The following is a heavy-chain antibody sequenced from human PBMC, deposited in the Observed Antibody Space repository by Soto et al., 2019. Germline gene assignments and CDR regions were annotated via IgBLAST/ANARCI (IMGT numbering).Heavy chain of an antibody. CDR1: CGSISIYY. CDR2: IYYSGST. CDR3: ARHYDFWSGYYRSNWFDP. D-gene: IGHD3-3*01. J-gene: IGHJ5*02. V-gene: IGHV4-59*08. Sequence: SETLSLTCPFACGSISIYYWSWIRQPPGKGLEWIGYIYYSGSTTYNPSLKSRVTISVDTSKNQFSLKLSSVTAADTAVYYCARHYDFWSGYYRSNWFDPWGQGTLVTVSS.